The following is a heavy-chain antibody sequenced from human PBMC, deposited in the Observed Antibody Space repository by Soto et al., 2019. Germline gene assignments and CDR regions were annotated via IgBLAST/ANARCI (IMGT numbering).Heavy chain of an antibody. Sequence: GSLRLSCAASGFTFSNAWMSWVRQAPGKGLEWVGRIKSKTDGGTTDYAAPVKGRFTISRDDSKNTLYLKMHSLKTEDTAVYYCTTDELELPDDAFDICGQGTMVTVSS. CDR1: GFTFSNAW. D-gene: IGHD1-7*01. V-gene: IGHV3-15*01. CDR3: TTDELELPDDAFDI. CDR2: IKSKTDGGTT. J-gene: IGHJ3*02.